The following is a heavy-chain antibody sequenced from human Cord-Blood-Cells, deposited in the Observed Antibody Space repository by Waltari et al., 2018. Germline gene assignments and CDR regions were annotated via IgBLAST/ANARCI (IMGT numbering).Heavy chain of an antibody. D-gene: IGHD6-6*01. CDR3: ARQSSSSFDY. CDR1: GYSISSGYY. Sequence: QVQLQESGPGLVKPSETLSLTCAVSGYSISSGYYWGWIRQPPGKGLAWIGSIYHSGSTYYNPSLKSRVTISVDTSKNQCSLKLSSVTAADTAVYYCARQSSSSFDYWGQGTLVTVSS. V-gene: IGHV4-38-2*01. J-gene: IGHJ4*02. CDR2: IYHSGST.